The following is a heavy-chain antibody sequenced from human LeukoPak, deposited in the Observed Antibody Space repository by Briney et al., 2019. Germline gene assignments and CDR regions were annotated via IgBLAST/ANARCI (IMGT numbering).Heavy chain of an antibody. CDR3: ARGPAIAVAGLDYYFDY. J-gene: IGHJ4*02. CDR2: IKQDGSEK. V-gene: IGHV3-7*03. CDR1: GFTFSSYW. D-gene: IGHD6-19*01. Sequence: GSLRLSCAASGFTFSSYWMSWVRQAPGKGLEWVANIKQDGSEKYYVDSVKGRFTISRDNAKNSLYPQMNSLRAEDTAVYYCARGPAIAVAGLDYYFDYWGQGTLVTVSS.